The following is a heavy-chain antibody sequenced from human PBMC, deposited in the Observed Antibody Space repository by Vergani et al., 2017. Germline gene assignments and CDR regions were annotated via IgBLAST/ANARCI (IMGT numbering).Heavy chain of an antibody. D-gene: IGHD2-21*02. CDR1: GGSISSYY. J-gene: IGHJ3*02. V-gene: IGHV4-59*01. Sequence: QVQLQESGPGLVKPSETLSLTCTVSGGSISSYYWSWIRQPPGKGLGWIGYIYYSGSTNYNPSLKSRVTISVDTSKNQFSLKLSSVTAADTAVYYCARNPYCGGDCYSDAFDIWGQGTMVTVSS. CDR2: IYYSGST. CDR3: ARNPYCGGDCYSDAFDI.